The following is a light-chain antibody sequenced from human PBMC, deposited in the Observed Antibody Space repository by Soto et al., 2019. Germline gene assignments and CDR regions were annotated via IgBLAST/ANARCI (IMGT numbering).Light chain of an antibody. CDR3: CSYAGSSTSLVV. V-gene: IGLV2-23*02. J-gene: IGLJ2*01. CDR1: SSGVGSYNL. Sequence: QSALTQPASVSGSPGQSITISCTGTSSGVGSYNLVSWYQQHPGKAPKLMIYEVSKRPSGVSNRFSGSKSGNTASLTISGLQAEDEADYYCCSYAGSSTSLVVFGGGTKVTVL. CDR2: EVS.